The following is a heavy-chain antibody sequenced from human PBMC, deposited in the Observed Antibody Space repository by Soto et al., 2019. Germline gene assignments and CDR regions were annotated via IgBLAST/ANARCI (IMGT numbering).Heavy chain of an antibody. V-gene: IGHV3-23*01. CDR3: AKGYFGGVVVAAFDY. CDR1: GFTFSSYA. Sequence: GGSLRLSCAASGFTFSSYAMSWVRQAPGKGLEWVSAISGSGGSTYYADSVKGRFTISRDNSKNTLYLQMNSLRAEDTAVYYCAKGYFGGVVVAAFDYWGQGTLVTVSS. J-gene: IGHJ4*02. D-gene: IGHD2-15*01. CDR2: ISGSGGST.